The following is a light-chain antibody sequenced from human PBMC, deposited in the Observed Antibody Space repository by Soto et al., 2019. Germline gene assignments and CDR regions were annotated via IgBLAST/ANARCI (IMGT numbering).Light chain of an antibody. CDR2: LGS. CDR3: MQALHTPR. V-gene: IGKV2-28*01. J-gene: IGKJ5*01. Sequence: DIVMTQSPLSLPVTPGEPASISCRSSQSLLHSNGYNYLDWYLQKPGQSPQLLIYLGSNRASGVPDRFSGSGSGTYFTLKISTVGAEDVGVYYCMQALHTPRFGQGTRLEIK. CDR1: QSLLHSNGYNY.